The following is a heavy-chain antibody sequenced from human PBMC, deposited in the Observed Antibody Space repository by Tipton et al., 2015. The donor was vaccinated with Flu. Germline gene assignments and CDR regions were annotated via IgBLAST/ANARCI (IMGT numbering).Heavy chain of an antibody. J-gene: IGHJ3*02. Sequence: LRLSCTVSGGSISSSSYYWGWIRQPPGKGLEWIGSIYHSGSTYYNPSLKSRVTISVDTAKNQFSLELSSVTAADSAVYYCAREGVGATSHGAFDIWGQGTMVTVSS. CDR1: GGSISSSSYY. V-gene: IGHV4-39*07. D-gene: IGHD1-26*01. CDR3: AREGVGATSHGAFDI. CDR2: IYHSGST.